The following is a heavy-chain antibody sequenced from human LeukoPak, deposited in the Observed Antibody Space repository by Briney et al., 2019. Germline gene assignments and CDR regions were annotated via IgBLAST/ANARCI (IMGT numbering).Heavy chain of an antibody. V-gene: IGHV3-74*01. J-gene: IGHJ3*02. D-gene: IGHD3/OR15-3a*01. CDR3: VLDLFSSFAFDI. Sequence: PGRSLRLSCAASGFTFSRCWMHWVRQAPGKGLLWVSRINSDGSSTYYADSVKGRFTTSRDNAKNALHLQMNSLTAEDTAVYYCVLDLFSSFAFDIWGQGTMVTVSS. CDR1: GFTFSRCW. CDR2: INSDGSST.